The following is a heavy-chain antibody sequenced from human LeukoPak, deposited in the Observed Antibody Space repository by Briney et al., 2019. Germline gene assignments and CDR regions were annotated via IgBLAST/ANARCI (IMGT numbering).Heavy chain of an antibody. CDR2: IFTSGST. CDR1: GGSISSYY. D-gene: IGHD2-15*01. V-gene: IGHV4-4*07. CDR3: VRDRGALPGDAFDI. Sequence: PSETLSLTCTVSGGSISSYYWSWIRQPAGKGLEWIGRIFTSGSTNYNPSLKSRVTISVDKSKNQFSLKLSSATAADTAVYYCVRDRGALPGDAFDIWGQGTMVTVSS. J-gene: IGHJ3*02.